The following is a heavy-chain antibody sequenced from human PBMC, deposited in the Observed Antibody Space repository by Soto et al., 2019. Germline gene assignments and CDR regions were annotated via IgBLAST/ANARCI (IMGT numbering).Heavy chain of an antibody. CDR1: GFTFSSYS. D-gene: IGHD7-27*01. J-gene: IGHJ4*02. V-gene: IGHV3-21*01. CDR2: ISSSSSYI. CDR3: ARGSWGANWGSIDY. Sequence: EVQLVESGGGLVKPGGSLRLSCAASGFTFSSYSMNWVRQAPGKGLEWVSSISSSSSYIYYADSVKGRFTISRDNAKNSLYLQMNSLRAEDTAVYYCARGSWGANWGSIDYWGQGTLVTVSS.